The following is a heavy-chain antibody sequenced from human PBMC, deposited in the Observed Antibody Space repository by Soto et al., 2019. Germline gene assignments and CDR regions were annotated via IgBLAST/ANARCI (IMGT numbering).Heavy chain of an antibody. D-gene: IGHD3-16*01. J-gene: IGHJ6*02. V-gene: IGHV5-10-1*01. CDR2: IDPTDSDT. CDR1: GYTFTNYW. Sequence: PGESLKISCKGSGYTFTNYWIGWVRQMPGKGPEWMGIIDPTDSDTKYNPSFEGHVTISADKSISTAYLQWSSLKASDSAVYYCARLSRASFALDVWGQGTTVTVSS. CDR3: ARLSRASFALDV.